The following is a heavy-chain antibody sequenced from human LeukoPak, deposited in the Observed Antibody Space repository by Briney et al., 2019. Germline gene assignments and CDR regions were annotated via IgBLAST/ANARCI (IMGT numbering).Heavy chain of an antibody. CDR3: AKARFSYGDYNYYYYGMDV. CDR1: GFTIGGFA. D-gene: IGHD4-17*01. CDR2: IGSDYKT. J-gene: IGHJ6*02. V-gene: IGHV3-23*01. Sequence: SGGSLRLSCAASGFTIGGFAMTWVRQAPGKGLEWVSSIGSDYKTHYSESVKGRFAISRDNSKNTLYLQMNSPRAEDTAVYYCAKARFSYGDYNYYYYGMDVWGQGTTVTVSS.